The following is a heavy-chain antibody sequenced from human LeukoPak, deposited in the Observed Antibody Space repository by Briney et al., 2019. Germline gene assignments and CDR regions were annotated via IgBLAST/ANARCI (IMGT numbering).Heavy chain of an antibody. CDR2: TKTNADGGTA. CDR3: TIENYYYFYGMDV. J-gene: IGHJ6*02. CDR1: GFTLRHAW. Sequence: KSGGSLRLSCAASGFTLRHAWMSWVRQGPGKGLEWVGRTKTNADGGTADYAAPVKGRFTISRDDSKNTLHLQMNSLKTEDTAVYYCTIENYYYFYGMDVWGQGTTVTAS. V-gene: IGHV3-15*01.